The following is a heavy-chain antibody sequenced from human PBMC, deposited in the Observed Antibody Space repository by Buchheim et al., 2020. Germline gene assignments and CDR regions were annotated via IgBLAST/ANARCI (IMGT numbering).Heavy chain of an antibody. CDR3: ARGRPTFDC. J-gene: IGHJ4*02. V-gene: IGHV3-48*01. Sequence: EVHLVESGGGLVQPGGSLRLSCAASGFTFSSCSMNWVRQAPGKGLEWVSYISSSSSLIYYADSVKGRFTISRDNAKNSLYLQMNSLRADDTAVYYCARGRPTFDCWGQGTL. CDR1: GFTFSSCS. CDR2: ISSSSSLI.